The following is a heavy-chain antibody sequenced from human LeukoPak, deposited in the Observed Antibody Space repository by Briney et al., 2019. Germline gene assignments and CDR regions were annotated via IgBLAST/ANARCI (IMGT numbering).Heavy chain of an antibody. CDR3: ARDVSPLNDFWSGPNWFDP. D-gene: IGHD3-3*01. J-gene: IGHJ5*02. CDR1: GFTFSSYS. CDR2: ISSSSSYI. Sequence: KPGGSLRLSCAASGFTFSSYSMNWVRQAPGKGLEWVSSISSSSSYIYYAHSAKGRFTISRDNAKNSLYLQRNSLRAEDTAVYYCARDVSPLNDFWSGPNWFDPWGQGTLVTVSS. V-gene: IGHV3-21*01.